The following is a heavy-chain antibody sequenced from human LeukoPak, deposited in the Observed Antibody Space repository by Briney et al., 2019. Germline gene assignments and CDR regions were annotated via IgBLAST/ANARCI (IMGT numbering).Heavy chain of an antibody. CDR2: ISSRGSTI. CDR3: AGTGYDIIFDY. CDR1: GFTFSSYE. V-gene: IGHV3-48*03. Sequence: GGSLRLSCAASGFTFSSYEMNRVRQAPGKGLEWVSYISSRGSTIYYADSVKGRFTISRDNAKNSLYLQMNSLRAEDTAVYYCAGTGYDIIFDYWGQGTLVTVSS. J-gene: IGHJ4*02. D-gene: IGHD3-9*01.